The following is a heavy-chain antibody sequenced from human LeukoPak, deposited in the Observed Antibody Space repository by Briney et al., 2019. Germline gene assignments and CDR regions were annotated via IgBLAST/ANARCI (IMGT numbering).Heavy chain of an antibody. V-gene: IGHV1-18*01. D-gene: IGHD6-6*01. J-gene: IGHJ3*02. Sequence: ASVRVSCKASGYTLTSYGISWVRQAPGQELVCLGWTNTYNGNTNYAQNFQGRATMTIDTSTNTAYMELRSLRSDDTAVYYCVRVSSSRGKLDAFDIWGQGTMVTVSS. CDR3: VRVSSSRGKLDAFDI. CDR1: GYTLTSYG. CDR2: TNTYNGNT.